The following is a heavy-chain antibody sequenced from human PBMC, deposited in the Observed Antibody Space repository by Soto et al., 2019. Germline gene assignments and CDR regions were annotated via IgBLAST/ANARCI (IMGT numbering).Heavy chain of an antibody. Sequence: ASVKVSCKASGYTFTSYYMHWVRQAPGQGLVWMGIINPSGGSTSYAQKFQGRVTMTRDTSTSIVYMELSSLRSEDTAVYYCARLVQLDTDGYYYYGMDVWGQGTTVTVSS. CDR2: INPSGGST. J-gene: IGHJ6*02. D-gene: IGHD1-1*01. V-gene: IGHV1-46*01. CDR1: GYTFTSYY. CDR3: ARLVQLDTDGYYYYGMDV.